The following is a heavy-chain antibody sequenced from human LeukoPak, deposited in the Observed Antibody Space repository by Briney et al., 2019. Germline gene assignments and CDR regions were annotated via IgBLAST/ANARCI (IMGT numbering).Heavy chain of an antibody. CDR2: ISYDGSNK. D-gene: IGHD5-12*01. CDR1: GFTFSSYA. CDR3: ARDREATFPISRE. V-gene: IGHV3-30-3*01. Sequence: GGSLRLSCAASGFTFSSYAMHWVRQAPGKGLEWVAVISYDGSNKYYADSVKGRFTISRDNSKNTLYLQMNSLRAEDTAVYYCARDREATFPISREWGQGTLVTVSS. J-gene: IGHJ4*02.